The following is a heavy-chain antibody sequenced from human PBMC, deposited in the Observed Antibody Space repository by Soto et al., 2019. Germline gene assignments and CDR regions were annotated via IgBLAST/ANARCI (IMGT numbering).Heavy chain of an antibody. V-gene: IGHV4-34*01. J-gene: IGHJ4*02. CDR2: INHSGST. D-gene: IGHD3-16*02. CDR3: AREGPSYYDYIWGSYRLRGNPFHY. CDR1: GGSFSGYY. Sequence: SETLSLTCAVYGGSFSGYYWSWIRQPPGKGLEWIGEINHSGSTNYNPSLKSRVTISVDTSKNQFSLKLSSVTAADTAVYYCAREGPSYYDYIWGSYRLRGNPFHYWGQGTLVTVSS.